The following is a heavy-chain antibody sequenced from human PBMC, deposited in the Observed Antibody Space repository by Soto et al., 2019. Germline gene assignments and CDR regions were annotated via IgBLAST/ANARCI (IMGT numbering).Heavy chain of an antibody. J-gene: IGHJ4*02. Sequence: GGSLRLSCTASGFTFGDYAMSWVRQAPGKGLEWVGFIRSKAYGGTTEYAASVKGRFTISRDDSKSIAYLQMNSLKTEDTAVYYCTRGSAVAGNGVGYYFDYWGQGTLVTVSS. CDR3: TRGSAVAGNGVGYYFDY. CDR1: GFTFGDYA. D-gene: IGHD6-19*01. V-gene: IGHV3-49*04. CDR2: IRSKAYGGTT.